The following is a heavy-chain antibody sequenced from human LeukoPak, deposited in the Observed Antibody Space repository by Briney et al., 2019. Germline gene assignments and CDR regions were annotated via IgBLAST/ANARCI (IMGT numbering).Heavy chain of an antibody. CDR1: GGSIGSYY. CDR2: IHARGST. CDR3: AREGSMTARPFVSIDY. D-gene: IGHD6-6*01. Sequence: SETLSLTCTVSGGSIGSYYWSWIRQPAGKGLEWIGRIHARGSTDYNPSLESRVTMSVDTSKSQFSLRLSSVTAADTAVYYCAREGSMTARPFVSIDYWGQGTLVTVSS. V-gene: IGHV4-4*07. J-gene: IGHJ4*02.